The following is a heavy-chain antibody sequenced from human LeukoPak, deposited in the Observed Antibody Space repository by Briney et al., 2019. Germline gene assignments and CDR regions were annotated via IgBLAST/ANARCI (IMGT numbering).Heavy chain of an antibody. Sequence: PSETLSLTCTVSGDSITGYYWTWVRQPPGKGLEWIGYVYHTGTSNYNPSVRSRITMSVDTSKNQYSMKLTSVTAADTAVYFCARPLDTWSALDYWGLGTLVTVSS. CDR2: VYHTGTS. V-gene: IGHV4-59*01. J-gene: IGHJ4*02. CDR3: ARPLDTWSALDY. D-gene: IGHD5-18*01. CDR1: GDSITGYY.